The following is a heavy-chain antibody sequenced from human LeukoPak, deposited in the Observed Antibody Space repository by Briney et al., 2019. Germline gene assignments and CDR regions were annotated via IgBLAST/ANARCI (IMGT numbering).Heavy chain of an antibody. CDR2: IYHSGST. Sequence: SETLSLTCTVSGGSISSYYWSWIRQPPGKGLEWIGSIYHSGSTYYNPSLKSRVTISVDTSKNQFSLKLSSVTAADTAVYYCARVYCSSTSCYMWDYYYYYMDVWGKGTTVTVSS. J-gene: IGHJ6*03. CDR3: ARVYCSSTSCYMWDYYYYYMDV. V-gene: IGHV4-38-2*02. CDR1: GGSISSYY. D-gene: IGHD2-2*02.